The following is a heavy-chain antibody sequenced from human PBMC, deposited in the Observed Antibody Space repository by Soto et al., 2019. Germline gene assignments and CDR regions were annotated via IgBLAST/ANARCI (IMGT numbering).Heavy chain of an antibody. CDR2: ISHSRSA. D-gene: IGHD2-21*02. CDR1: GYYIRNGYI. CDR3: ARVAAYCGGDCNSPPP. V-gene: IGHV4-38-2*01. Sequence: XGSLSLNCAASGYYIRNGYIYCCLQRPPGKGLEWIGTISHSRSADYNQSLKSRVTISVDAAKNNFYLKLSSVTAADTAVYYCARVAAYCGGDCNSPPPWGQGTLVTVSS. J-gene: IGHJ5*02.